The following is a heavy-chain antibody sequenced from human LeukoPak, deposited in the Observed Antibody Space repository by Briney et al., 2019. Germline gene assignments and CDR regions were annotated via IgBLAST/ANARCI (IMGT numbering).Heavy chain of an antibody. CDR2: INPNNGDS. V-gene: IGHV1-8*03. CDR3: ARTTSSTASGYDY. J-gene: IGHJ4*02. D-gene: IGHD6-25*01. Sequence: GASVKVSCKASGYTFTNYHINWVRQATGQGLEWMGWINPNNGDSGFAQKFQGRVTITRDTAMTTAYMELSSLTSEDTAIYFCARTTSSTASGYDYWGQGTLVTVSS. CDR1: GYTFTNYH.